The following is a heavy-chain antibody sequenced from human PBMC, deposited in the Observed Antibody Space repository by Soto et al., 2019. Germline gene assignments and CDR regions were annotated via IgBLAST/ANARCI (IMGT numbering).Heavy chain of an antibody. D-gene: IGHD6-19*01. Sequence: SETLSLTCAVYGGSFSGYYWSWIRQPPGKGLEWIGEINHSGSTNYNPSLKSRVTISVDTSKNQFSLKLSSVTAADTAVYYCARGGGRGWYKYYYYYMDLRGKGTTVTVSS. CDR2: INHSGST. J-gene: IGHJ6*03. V-gene: IGHV4-34*01. CDR3: ARGGGRGWYKYYYYYMDL. CDR1: GGSFSGYY.